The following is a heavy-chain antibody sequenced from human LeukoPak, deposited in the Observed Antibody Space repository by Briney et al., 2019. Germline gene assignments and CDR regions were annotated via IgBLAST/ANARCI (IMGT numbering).Heavy chain of an antibody. CDR3: AREVKVPGELLGGFVS. V-gene: IGHV1-2*02. CDR1: GYTFVDHY. Sequence: ASVNVSCKASGYTFVDHYIHWVRQAPGQGLEWMGWINPKRGGTTYAEKFEGRVTMTSDTAISTVYMELTSLRSDDTAFYYCAREVKVPGELLGGFVSWGQGSLVTVSS. CDR2: INPKRGGT. D-gene: IGHD3-10*01. J-gene: IGHJ5*01.